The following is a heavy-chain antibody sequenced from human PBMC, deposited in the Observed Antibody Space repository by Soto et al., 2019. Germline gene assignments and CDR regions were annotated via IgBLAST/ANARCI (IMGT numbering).Heavy chain of an antibody. CDR2: INHSGST. V-gene: IGHV4-34*01. D-gene: IGHD2-2*01. CDR1: GGSFSGYY. J-gene: IGHJ5*02. Sequence: QVQLQQWGAGLLKPSETLSLTCAVYGGSFSGYYWSWIRQPPGKGREWIGEINHSGSTNYNPSLKSRVTISVDTSKNQFSLKLSSVTAADTAVYYCERSHVVPAGNWFDPWGQGTLVTVSS. CDR3: ERSHVVPAGNWFDP.